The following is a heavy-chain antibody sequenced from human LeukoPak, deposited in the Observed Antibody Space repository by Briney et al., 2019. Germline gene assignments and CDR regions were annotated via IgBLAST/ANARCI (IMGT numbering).Heavy chain of an antibody. Sequence: ASVKVSRKASGGTFSSYTISWVRQAPGQGPEWMGRIIPILGIANYAQKFQGRVTITADKSTSTAYMELSSLRSEDTAVYYCARCRSGGSCYLFDYWGQGTLVTVSS. CDR3: ARCRSGGSCYLFDY. V-gene: IGHV1-69*02. CDR2: IIPILGIA. D-gene: IGHD2-15*01. J-gene: IGHJ4*02. CDR1: GGTFSSYT.